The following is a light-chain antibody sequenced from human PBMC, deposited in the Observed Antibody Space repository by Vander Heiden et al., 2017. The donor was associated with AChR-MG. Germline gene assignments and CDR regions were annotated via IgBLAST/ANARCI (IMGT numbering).Light chain of an antibody. CDR1: NTGSKS. V-gene: IGLV3-21*03. Sequence: SYVLTQPPSVSVAPGKTARITCGGNNTGSKSVHWYQQKPGQAPGLVVYDDSDRPSGIPGRFSGSNSGNTATLTISRVEAGDEADYYCQVWDSSSDLVVFGGGTKLTVL. CDR3: QVWDSSSDLVV. CDR2: DDS. J-gene: IGLJ2*01.